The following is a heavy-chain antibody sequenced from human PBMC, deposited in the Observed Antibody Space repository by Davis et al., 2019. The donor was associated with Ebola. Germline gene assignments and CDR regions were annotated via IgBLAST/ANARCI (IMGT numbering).Heavy chain of an antibody. D-gene: IGHD6-13*01. Sequence: LRLSCAVYGGSFTDYYWNWIRQHPGKGLEWFGYIYYSGSTSYNPSLRGRVSMSVDTSKNQFYLKLNSVTAADTAVYYCARSVPRSSWYNYYGMDVWGQGTSVTVSS. CDR1: GGSFTDYY. CDR3: ARSVPRSSWYNYYGMDV. J-gene: IGHJ6*02. CDR2: IYYSGST. V-gene: IGHV4-31*11.